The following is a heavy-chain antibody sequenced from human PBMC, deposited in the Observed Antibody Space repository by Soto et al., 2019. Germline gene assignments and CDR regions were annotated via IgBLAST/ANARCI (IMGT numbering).Heavy chain of an antibody. Sequence: SGGSLRLSCAASGFTFSTYAMSWVRQAPGKGLEWVSAISGSGGNTYYTDSVKGRFTISRDNSKNTLYLQMNSLRAEDTAVYYCAVRKTGSFFDYWGQGTLVTVSS. J-gene: IGHJ4*02. CDR2: ISGSGGNT. D-gene: IGHD1-26*01. CDR1: GFTFSTYA. CDR3: AVRKTGSFFDY. V-gene: IGHV3-23*01.